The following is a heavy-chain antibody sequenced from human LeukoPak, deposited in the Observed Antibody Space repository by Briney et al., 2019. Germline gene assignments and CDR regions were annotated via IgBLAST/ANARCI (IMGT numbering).Heavy chain of an antibody. CDR2: INPSGGST. CDR3: AKSPPTTVTTGPFDY. D-gene: IGHD4-11*01. J-gene: IGHJ4*02. V-gene: IGHV1-46*01. Sequence: ASVKVSCKASGYTFTSYYMHWVRQAPGQGLEWMGIINPSGGSTSYAQKFRGRVTMTRDTSTSTVYMELSSLRSEDTAVYYCAKSPPTTVTTGPFDYWGQGTLVTVSS. CDR1: GYTFTSYY.